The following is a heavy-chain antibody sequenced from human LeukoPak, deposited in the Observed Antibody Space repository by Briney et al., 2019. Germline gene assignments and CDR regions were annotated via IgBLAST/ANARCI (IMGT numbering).Heavy chain of an antibody. CDR2: ISGSGGST. J-gene: IGHJ4*02. CDR1: GLTFSSYG. Sequence: GGSLRLSCAASGLTFSSYGMSWVRQAPGKGLEWVSGISGSGGSTYYADSVKGRFTISRDNSKNTLYLQMNSLRAEDTAVYYCAKGTGRSSSSLDYWGQGTLVTVSS. CDR3: AKGTGRSSSSLDY. V-gene: IGHV3-23*01. D-gene: IGHD2-2*01.